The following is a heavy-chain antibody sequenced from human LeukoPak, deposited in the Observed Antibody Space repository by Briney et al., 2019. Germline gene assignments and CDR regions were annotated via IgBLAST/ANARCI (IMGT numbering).Heavy chain of an antibody. V-gene: IGHV4-31*03. J-gene: IGHJ1*01. CDR3: ARGGGITMVRGDPEYFQH. D-gene: IGHD3-10*01. Sequence: PSETLSLTCTVSGGSISSGGYYWSWIRQHPGKGLEWIGYIYYSGSTYYNPSLKSRVTISVDTSKNQFSLKLSSVTAADTAVYYCARGGGITMVRGDPEYFQHWGQGTLVTVSS. CDR1: GGSISSGGYY. CDR2: IYYSGST.